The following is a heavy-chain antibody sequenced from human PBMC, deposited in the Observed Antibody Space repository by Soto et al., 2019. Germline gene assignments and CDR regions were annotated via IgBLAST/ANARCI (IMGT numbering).Heavy chain of an antibody. CDR2: IWYDGRNK. Sequence: QVQLVESGGCVVQHGRSLRITCAASGITFSNYGTHWVRQAPGKGLEWVAVIWYDGRNKYYADSVKGRFTISRDDSKNAQYLQMKGLTADDTAVYYCVSGYGYFENWGQGTLVTVSS. J-gene: IGHJ4*02. D-gene: IGHD3-22*01. CDR1: GITFSNYG. CDR3: VSGYGYFEN. V-gene: IGHV3-33*01.